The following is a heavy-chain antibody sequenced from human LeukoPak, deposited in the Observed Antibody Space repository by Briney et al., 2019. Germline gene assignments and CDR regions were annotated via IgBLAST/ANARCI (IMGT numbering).Heavy chain of an antibody. D-gene: IGHD6-13*01. CDR1: GGSVSSYY. J-gene: IGHJ4*02. V-gene: IGHV4-59*08. CDR2: IHYSGNI. Sequence: SETLSLTCTVSGGSVSSYYWSWIRQPPGKGLEWIGHIHYSGNINYNPSLKSRLIISVDTSKNQFSLKLSSVTAADTAVYYCARHQYSSGWYPFDCWGQGTLVTVSS. CDR3: ARHQYSSGWYPFDC.